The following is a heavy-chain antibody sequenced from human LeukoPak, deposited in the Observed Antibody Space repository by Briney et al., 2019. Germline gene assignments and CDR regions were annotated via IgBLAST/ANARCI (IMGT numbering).Heavy chain of an antibody. CDR3: ARGIPLVQGSFDY. Sequence: EASVKVSCKASGYTFTSYDINWVRQATGQGLEWMGWMNPNSGNTGYAQKFQGRVTITRNTSISTAYMELSSLRSEDTAVYYCARGIPLVQGSFDYWGQRTPVTVSS. V-gene: IGHV1-8*03. D-gene: IGHD6-6*01. J-gene: IGHJ4*02. CDR2: MNPNSGNT. CDR1: GYTFTSYD.